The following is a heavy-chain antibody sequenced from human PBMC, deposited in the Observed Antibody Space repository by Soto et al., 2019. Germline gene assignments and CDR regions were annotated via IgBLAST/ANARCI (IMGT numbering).Heavy chain of an antibody. CDR2: ISYDGSNK. D-gene: IGHD3-22*01. Sequence: GGSLRLSCAASGFTFSSYGMHWVRQAPGKGLEWVAVISYDGSNKYYADSVKGRFTISRDNSKNTLYLQMNSLRAEDTAVYYCATPAVISFDYWGQGTLVTVSS. CDR3: ATPAVISFDY. J-gene: IGHJ4*02. V-gene: IGHV3-30*03. CDR1: GFTFSSYG.